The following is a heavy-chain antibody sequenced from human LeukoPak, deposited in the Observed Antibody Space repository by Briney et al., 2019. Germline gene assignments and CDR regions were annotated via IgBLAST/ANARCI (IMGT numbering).Heavy chain of an antibody. V-gene: IGHV3-48*01. CDR2: ISSSGNTK. CDR1: GFTFDSYN. CDR3: ARRRTLFGVVVGHYMDV. D-gene: IGHD3-3*01. Sequence: GGSLRLSCTASGFTFDSYNMNWVRQAPGKGLELVSHISSSGNTKYYIDSAKGRFTISRDYAKRSLYPQMNNLRVDDTAVYFCARRRTLFGVVVGHYMDVWGRGTTVTVSS. J-gene: IGHJ6*03.